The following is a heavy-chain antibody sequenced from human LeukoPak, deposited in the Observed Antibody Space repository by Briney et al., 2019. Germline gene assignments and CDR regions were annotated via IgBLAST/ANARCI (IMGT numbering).Heavy chain of an antibody. CDR1: GGSISTYY. Sequence: SETLSLTCTVSGGSISTYYWSSLRQPRGRVLEWIEYIYYSGSTHYNPSLKSRVTISLDTSKNQFSLKLNSVTAADTAMYYCARSFSPNYYDLLDYWGQGTLVTVSS. J-gene: IGHJ4*02. CDR3: ARSFSPNYYDLLDY. CDR2: IYYSGST. D-gene: IGHD3-22*01. V-gene: IGHV4-59*01.